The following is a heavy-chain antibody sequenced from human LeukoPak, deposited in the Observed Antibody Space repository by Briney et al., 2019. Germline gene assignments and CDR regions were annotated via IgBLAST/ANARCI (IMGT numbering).Heavy chain of an antibody. Sequence: PGSDLILSCSAFGFSFIIYGMGSVRQPQGKGVDWVSAICGSGGTTYSAASVKGRFPSSRATSKSTLYLQLPSLRAEDTAVYYCATALVGATNGWFDPWGQGTLVTVSS. CDR3: ATALVGATNGWFDP. J-gene: IGHJ5*02. CDR1: GFSFIIYG. CDR2: ICGSGGTT. V-gene: IGHV3-23*01. D-gene: IGHD1-26*01.